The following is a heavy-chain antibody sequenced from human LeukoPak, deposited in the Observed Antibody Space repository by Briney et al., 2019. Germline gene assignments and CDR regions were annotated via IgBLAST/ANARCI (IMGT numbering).Heavy chain of an antibody. CDR1: GGSISSYY. D-gene: IGHD3-3*01. Sequence: SSETLSLTCTVSGGSISSYYWSWIRQPPGKGLEWIGYIYYSGSTNYNPSLKSRVTISVDTSKNHFSLKLSSVTAADTAVYYCARSPPEGYDFWSGYYPYFDYWGQGTLVTVSS. CDR2: IYYSGST. V-gene: IGHV4-59*08. J-gene: IGHJ4*02. CDR3: ARSPPEGYDFWSGYYPYFDY.